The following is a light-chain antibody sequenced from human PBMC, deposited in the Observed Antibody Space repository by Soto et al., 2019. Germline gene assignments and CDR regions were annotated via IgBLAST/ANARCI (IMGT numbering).Light chain of an antibody. J-gene: IGLJ1*01. CDR1: SSDVGGYNY. CDR2: DVS. CDR3: SSYTISNTLV. V-gene: IGLV2-14*01. Sequence: QSALTQPASVSGSPGQSITISCTGTSSDVGGYNYVSWYQQYPGKAPKLMIYDVSNRPSGVSNRFSGSKSVNTASLTLSGLKAEDEADYYCSSYTISNTLVFGSGTKLTVL.